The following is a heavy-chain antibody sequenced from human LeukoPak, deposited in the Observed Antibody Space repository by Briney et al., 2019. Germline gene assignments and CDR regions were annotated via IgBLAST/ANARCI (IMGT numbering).Heavy chain of an antibody. CDR1: GGSTSSYY. Sequence: SETLSLTCTVSGGSTSSYYWSWIRQPAGKGLEWIGRIYTSGSTNYNPSLKSRVTMSVDTSKNQFSLKLSSVTAADTAVYYCARTDGALRGGWFDPWGQGTLVTVSS. CDR3: ARTDGALRGGWFDP. CDR2: IYTSGST. J-gene: IGHJ5*02. D-gene: IGHD4-17*01. V-gene: IGHV4-4*07.